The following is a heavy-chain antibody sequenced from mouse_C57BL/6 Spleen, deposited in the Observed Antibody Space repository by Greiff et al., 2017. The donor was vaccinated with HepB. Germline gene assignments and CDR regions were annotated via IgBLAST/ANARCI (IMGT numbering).Heavy chain of an antibody. CDR3: ARRYYSNYVWFAY. Sequence: VQVVESGAELVKPGASVKLSCKASGNTFTEYTIHWVKQRSGQGLEWIGWFYPGSGSIKYNEKFKDKATLTADKSSSTVYMGLSRLPSEDSAVYFCARRYYSNYVWFAYWGQGTLVTVSA. V-gene: IGHV1-62-2*01. CDR1: GNTFTEYT. D-gene: IGHD2-5*01. J-gene: IGHJ3*01. CDR2: FYPGSGSI.